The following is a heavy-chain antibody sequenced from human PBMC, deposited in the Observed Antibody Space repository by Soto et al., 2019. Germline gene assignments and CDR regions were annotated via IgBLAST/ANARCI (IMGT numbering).Heavy chain of an antibody. CDR2: ISGSGGST. D-gene: IGHD2-15*01. J-gene: IGHJ4*02. CDR1: GFTFSSYA. CDR3: AKDYGGICGGSCPYDY. Sequence: GGSLRLSCAASGFTFSSYAMSWVRQAPGKGLEWVSAISGSGGSTYYADSVKGRFTISRDNSKNTLYLQMNSLRAEDTAVYYCAKDYGGICGGSCPYDYWGQGTLVTVSS. V-gene: IGHV3-23*01.